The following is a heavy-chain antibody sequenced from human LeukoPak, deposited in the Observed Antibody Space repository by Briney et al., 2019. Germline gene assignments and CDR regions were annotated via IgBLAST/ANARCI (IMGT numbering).Heavy chain of an antibody. V-gene: IGHV3-11*05. Sequence: GGSLRLSCTASTFTFSDDYMGWIRQAPGKGPEWVSSISPGSSYKFCADSVEGRFTNSRDDAKNSVYLQMNNLRVDDTAVYYCATERLGIFEFWGQGSLVTVSS. CDR3: ATERLGIFEF. D-gene: IGHD3-3*01. CDR2: ISPGSSYK. CDR1: TFTFSDDY. J-gene: IGHJ4*02.